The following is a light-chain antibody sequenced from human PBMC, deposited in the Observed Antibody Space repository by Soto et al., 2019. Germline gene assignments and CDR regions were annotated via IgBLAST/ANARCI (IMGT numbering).Light chain of an antibody. Sequence: DIQMTQSPSTLSASVGDRVTITCRASQSISRWLAWYQQKPGKAPKVLIYDASSLESGVPSRFSGSGSGTDFTLTISRLEPEDFAVYYCHQYGLSPPYTFGPGTKVDIK. CDR3: HQYGLSPPYT. J-gene: IGKJ3*01. V-gene: IGKV1-5*01. CDR2: DAS. CDR1: QSISRW.